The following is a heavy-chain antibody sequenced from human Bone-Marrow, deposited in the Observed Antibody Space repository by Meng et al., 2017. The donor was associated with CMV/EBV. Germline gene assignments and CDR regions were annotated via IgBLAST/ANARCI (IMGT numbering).Heavy chain of an antibody. D-gene: IGHD3-10*01. V-gene: IGHV3-11*04. CDR3: ARVPVRGNYYYYYYGMDV. J-gene: IGHJ6*02. CDR1: GFTFSDYY. CDR2: ISNSGSTR. Sequence: GGSLRLSCAASGFTFSDYYMSWIRQAPGKGLEWVSYISNSGSTRYYADSVKGRFTISRDNAKNSLYLQMNSLRAEDTAVYYCARVPVRGNYYYYYYGMDVWGQGTTVTVSS.